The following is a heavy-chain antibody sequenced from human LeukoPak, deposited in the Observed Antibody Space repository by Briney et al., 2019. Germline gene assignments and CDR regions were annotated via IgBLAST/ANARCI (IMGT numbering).Heavy chain of an antibody. CDR3: AKEYCSTTSCTNGGWFDP. CDR2: ITWDGDST. CDR1: GFAFDDYA. V-gene: IGHV3-43D*04. Sequence: GGSLRLSCAASGFAFDDYAMHWFRQAPGKGLEWVSLITWDGDSTYYADSVKGRFTISRDNSKNSLYLQMNSLRAEDTALYYCAKEYCSTTSCTNGGWFDPWGQGTLVTVSS. J-gene: IGHJ5*02. D-gene: IGHD2-2*01.